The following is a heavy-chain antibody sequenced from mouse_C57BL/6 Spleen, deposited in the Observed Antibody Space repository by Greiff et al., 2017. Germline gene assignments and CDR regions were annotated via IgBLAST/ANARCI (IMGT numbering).Heavy chain of an antibody. D-gene: IGHD2-4*01. J-gene: IGHJ4*01. CDR1: GYTFTSYW. CDR3: AHYDYDVGEMDY. V-gene: IGHV1-74*01. CDR2: LHPSDSDT. Sequence: VQLQQPGAELVKPGASVQVSFKASGYTFTSYWMNWVKQRPGQGLEWIGRLHPSDSDTNYTHKFKGKATLTVDKSSSTAYMQLSSLTSEDSAVYYCAHYDYDVGEMDYWGQGTSVTGSS.